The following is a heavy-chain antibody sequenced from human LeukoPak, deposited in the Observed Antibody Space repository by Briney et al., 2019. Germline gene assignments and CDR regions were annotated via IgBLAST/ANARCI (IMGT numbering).Heavy chain of an antibody. V-gene: IGHV1-46*01. D-gene: IGHD6-13*01. J-gene: IGHJ3*02. CDR2: INPSGGST. CDR3: AREVTAAGESDAFDI. Sequence: ASVKVSCKASGYTFTSYYMHWVRQAPGQGLEWMGIINPSGGSTSYAQKFQGRVTMTRDMSTSTVYMELSGLRSEDTAVYYCAREVTAAGESDAFDIWGQGTMVTVSS. CDR1: GYTFTSYY.